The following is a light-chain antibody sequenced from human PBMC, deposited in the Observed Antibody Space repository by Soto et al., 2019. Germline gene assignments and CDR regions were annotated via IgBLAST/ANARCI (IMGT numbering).Light chain of an antibody. CDR1: SSDVGGYNY. J-gene: IGLJ2*01. Sequence: QSVLTQAASGSGVDGRGSSIICTGTSSDVGGYNYVSWYQQHPGKAPKLMIYDVSNRPSGVSNRFSGSKSGNTASLTISGLQAEDEADYYCSSYTSSSTLVFGGGTKVTVL. V-gene: IGLV2-14*01. CDR2: DVS. CDR3: SSYTSSSTLV.